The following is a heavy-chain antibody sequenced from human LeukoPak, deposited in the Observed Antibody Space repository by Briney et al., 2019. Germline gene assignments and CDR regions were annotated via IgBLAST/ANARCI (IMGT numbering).Heavy chain of an antibody. D-gene: IGHD6-19*01. CDR1: GGSISSYY. CDR3: AREYVAVAGAYYFDY. Sequence: SETLSLTCTVSGGSISSYYWSWIRQPPGKGLEWIGYIYYSGSTNYNPSLKSRVTISVDTSKNQFSLKLSSVTAADTAVYYCAREYVAVAGAYYFDYWGQGTLVTVSS. V-gene: IGHV4-59*01. CDR2: IYYSGST. J-gene: IGHJ4*02.